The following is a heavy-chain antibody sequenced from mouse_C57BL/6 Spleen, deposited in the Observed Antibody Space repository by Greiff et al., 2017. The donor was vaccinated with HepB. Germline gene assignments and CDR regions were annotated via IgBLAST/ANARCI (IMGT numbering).Heavy chain of an antibody. J-gene: IGHJ2*01. CDR2: IDPSDSYT. Sequence: VQLQQPGAELVMPGASVKLSCKASGYTFTSYWMHWVKQRPGQGLEWIGEIDPSDSYTNYNPKFKGKSTLTVDKSSSTAYIQLSSLTSEDSAVYYCARRGTVAHYFDYWGQGTTLTVSS. CDR3: ARRGTVAHYFDY. D-gene: IGHD1-1*01. V-gene: IGHV1-69*01. CDR1: GYTFTSYW.